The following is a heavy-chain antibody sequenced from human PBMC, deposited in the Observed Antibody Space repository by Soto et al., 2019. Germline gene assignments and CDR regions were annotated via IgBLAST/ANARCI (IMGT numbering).Heavy chain of an antibody. CDR2: IRVGGGDT. V-gene: IGHV3-23*01. Sequence: EVRLLESGGGLAQPGGSRRLSCAASGFTFSSSAMNWVRQATGKGLEWVSSIRVGGGDTFYADSVRGGFTVSRDISRNTLYRQMNSLSAADTAIYYCAKCYVGTVRTSGWCNWFDPWGQGTLVTVSS. CDR3: AKCYVGTVRTSGWCNWFDP. CDR1: GFTFSSSA. J-gene: IGHJ5*02. D-gene: IGHD6-19*01.